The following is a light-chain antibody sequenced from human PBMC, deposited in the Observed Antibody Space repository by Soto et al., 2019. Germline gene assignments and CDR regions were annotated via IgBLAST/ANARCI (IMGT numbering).Light chain of an antibody. CDR1: SSDVGSYNY. CDR2: EVS. V-gene: IGLV2-14*01. Sequence: QSALTQPASVSGSPGQSITISCTGTSSDVGSYNYVSWYQQHPGKAPKLMIYEVSNRPSGVSNRFSGSKSGNTASLTISGLQAEEEANYCCSSYTSISTRMFGGGTQLTVL. J-gene: IGLJ3*02. CDR3: SSYTSISTRM.